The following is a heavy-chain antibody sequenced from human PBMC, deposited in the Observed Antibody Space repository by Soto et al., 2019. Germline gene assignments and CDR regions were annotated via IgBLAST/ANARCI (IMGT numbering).Heavy chain of an antibody. Sequence: GGSLRLSCAASGFTFSSYWMHWVRQAPGKGLVWVSRINSDGSSTSYADSVKGRFTISRDNAKNTLYLQMNSLRAEDTAVYYCAKLAPTSNTWYWGQGTVVTVSS. V-gene: IGHV3-74*01. D-gene: IGHD6-13*01. CDR2: INSDGSST. J-gene: IGHJ4*02. CDR3: AKLAPTSNTWY. CDR1: GFTFSSYW.